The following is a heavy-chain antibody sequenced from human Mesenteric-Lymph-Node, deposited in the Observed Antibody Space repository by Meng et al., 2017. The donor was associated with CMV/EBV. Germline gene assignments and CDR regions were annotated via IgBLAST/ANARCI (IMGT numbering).Heavy chain of an antibody. CDR3: ARGFPGIAGRDY. D-gene: IGHD3-10*01. CDR1: GGSFSGYY. Sequence: PETLSLTCAVYGGSFSGYYWSWIRQPPGKGLEWIGEINHSGSTNYNPSLKSRVTISVDTSKNQFSLKLSSVTAADTAVYYCARGFPGIAGRDYWGQGTLVTVSS. J-gene: IGHJ4*02. CDR2: INHSGST. V-gene: IGHV4-34*01.